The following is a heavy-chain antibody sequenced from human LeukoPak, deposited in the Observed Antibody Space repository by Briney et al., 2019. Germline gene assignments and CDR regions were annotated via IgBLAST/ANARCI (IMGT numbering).Heavy chain of an antibody. Sequence: GASVKVSCKASGYTFTDYYIHWVRQAPGQGLEWMGWFNPNSGGTNYAQKFQGRVTITRDTSISTAYMELSRLRPDNTAVYYCARDRGVITSRWYYYGMDVWGQGTTVTVSS. V-gene: IGHV1-2*02. CDR3: ARDRGVITSRWYYYGMDV. CDR2: FNPNSGGT. CDR1: GYTFTDYY. J-gene: IGHJ6*02. D-gene: IGHD3-10*01.